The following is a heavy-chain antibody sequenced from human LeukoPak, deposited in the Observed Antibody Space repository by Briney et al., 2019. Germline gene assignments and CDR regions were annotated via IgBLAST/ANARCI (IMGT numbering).Heavy chain of an antibody. CDR1: GGTFSSYA. J-gene: IGHJ3*02. CDR2: INPSGGST. V-gene: IGHV1-46*01. D-gene: IGHD1-7*01. Sequence: ASVKVSCKASGGTFSSYAISWVRQAPGQGLEWMGIINPSGGSTSYAQKFQGRVTMTRDTSTSTVYMELSSLRSEDTAVYYCARAYWNFPAFDIWGQGTMVTVSS. CDR3: ARAYWNFPAFDI.